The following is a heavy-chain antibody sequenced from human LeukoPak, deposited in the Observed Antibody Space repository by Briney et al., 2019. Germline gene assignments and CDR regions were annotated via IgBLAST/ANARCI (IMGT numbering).Heavy chain of an antibody. CDR1: GFTFSSYN. D-gene: IGHD6-6*01. CDR3: ASSPMQLATYYMDV. CDR2: ISSSSSYI. J-gene: IGHJ6*03. Sequence: PGGSLRLSCAASGFTFSSYNMNWVRQAPGKGLEWVSSISSSSSYIYYADSVKGRFTISRDNAKNSLYLQMNSLRAEDTAVYYCASSPMQLATYYMDVWGKGTTVTVSS. V-gene: IGHV3-21*01.